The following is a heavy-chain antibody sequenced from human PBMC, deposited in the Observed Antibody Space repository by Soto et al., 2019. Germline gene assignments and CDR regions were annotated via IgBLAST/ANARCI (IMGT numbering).Heavy chain of an antibody. CDR2: ISTFNGNT. Sequence: QVHLVQSGTEVKEPGASVKVSCKASASTFTGYTLNWVRQAPGQGLEWMGWISTFNGNTKYAGNFEGRVTMTTNTSTTTAYMERTSRTFDDTAVYFCARGTVTSGRWFGPWGQGTLVSVSS. J-gene: IGHJ5*02. CDR3: ARGTVTSGRWFGP. D-gene: IGHD4-17*01. V-gene: IGHV1-18*04. CDR1: ASTFTGYT.